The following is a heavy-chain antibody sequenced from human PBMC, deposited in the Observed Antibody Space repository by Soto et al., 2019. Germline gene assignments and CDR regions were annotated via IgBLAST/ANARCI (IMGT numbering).Heavy chain of an antibody. V-gene: IGHV4-59*12. D-gene: IGHD1-1*01. CDR1: SGSMYSTY. CDR2: IHDSAYT. CDR3: AGSYDWNTQRFDY. J-gene: IGHJ4*02. Sequence: QVQLQESGPGLVKPSETLSLTCPVSSGSMYSTYWNWIRQSPGKELEWIGHIHDSAYTKYNPSLKSRVTMSFDTSQNQLSLKLRSGTAAETAVYYCAGSYDWNTQRFDYGGKGTLVTLSS.